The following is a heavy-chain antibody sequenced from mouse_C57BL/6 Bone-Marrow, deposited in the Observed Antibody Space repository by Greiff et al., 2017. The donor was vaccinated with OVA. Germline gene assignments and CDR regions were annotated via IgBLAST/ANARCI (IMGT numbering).Heavy chain of an antibody. CDR1: GYTFISYW. Sequence: VKLMESGAELAKPGASVKLSCKASGYTFISYWMHWVKQRPGQGLEWIGYIKPSSGYTTYNQKFKDKATLTADKSSSTAYMQLNSLTYEDSAVYYCAREGGGNYAGFAYWGQGSLVTVSA. V-gene: IGHV1-7*01. J-gene: IGHJ3*01. CDR2: IKPSSGYT. D-gene: IGHD2-1*01. CDR3: AREGGGNYAGFAY.